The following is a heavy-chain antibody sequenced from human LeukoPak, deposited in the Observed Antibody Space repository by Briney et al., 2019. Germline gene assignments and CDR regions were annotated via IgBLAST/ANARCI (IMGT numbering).Heavy chain of an antibody. Sequence: PGGSLRLSCSASGFTFSNHCMNWVRQAPGKGLEWVSSISSSYTYIYYGDSVKGRFTISRDSARNSLYLQMNNLRADDTAVYYCARDRSEGHDSSGPLDAFDVWGQGTLVTVSS. V-gene: IGHV3-21*01. CDR2: ISSSYTYI. CDR3: ARDRSEGHDSSGPLDAFDV. CDR1: GFTFSNHC. D-gene: IGHD3-22*01. J-gene: IGHJ3*01.